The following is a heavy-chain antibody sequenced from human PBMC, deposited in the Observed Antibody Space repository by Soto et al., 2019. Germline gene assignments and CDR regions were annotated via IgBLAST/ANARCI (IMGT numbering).Heavy chain of an antibody. CDR2: ISYNRRT. CDR3: ARAGDLRIDR. V-gene: IGHV4-61*01. CDR1: VGSVSAVNNF. Sequence: PSETLSLTCTVSVGSVSAVNNFWTWIRQPPGKGLEWIGHISYNRRTTYNPSLTSRVTTSLDTSRNQFSLRLSPLTAADTAIYYCARAGDLRIDRWGQGTLVTVSS. J-gene: IGHJ5*02. D-gene: IGHD3-10*01.